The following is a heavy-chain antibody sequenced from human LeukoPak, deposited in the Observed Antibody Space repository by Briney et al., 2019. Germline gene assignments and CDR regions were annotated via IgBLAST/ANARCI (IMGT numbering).Heavy chain of an antibody. CDR2: ISGYNGNT. Sequence: GASVKVSCKASGYTFTIYGISWVRQAPGQGLEWMGWISGYNGNTSYAQKFQGRVTMTTDTSTSTAYMELRSLRSDDTAVYYCARELVSAGLIGYWGQGTLVTVSS. CDR3: ARELVSAGLIGY. J-gene: IGHJ4*02. D-gene: IGHD3-10*02. CDR1: GYTFTIYG. V-gene: IGHV1-18*01.